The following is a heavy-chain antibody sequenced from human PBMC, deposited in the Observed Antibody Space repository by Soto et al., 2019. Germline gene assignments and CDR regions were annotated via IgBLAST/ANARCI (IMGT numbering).Heavy chain of an antibody. V-gene: IGHV3-7*03. D-gene: IGHD2-2*03. CDR2: IKQDGTEK. J-gene: IGHJ2*01. CDR1: GFTFGSYW. CDR3: AGEYGGYLNWYFDL. Sequence: SLRLSCAVSGFTFGSYWMNWVRQAPGKGLEWMANIKQDGTEKNYVDSVKGRFTVSRDNAKNSLYLQMNSLRADDTAVYYCAGEYGGYLNWYFDLWGRGTLVTVSS.